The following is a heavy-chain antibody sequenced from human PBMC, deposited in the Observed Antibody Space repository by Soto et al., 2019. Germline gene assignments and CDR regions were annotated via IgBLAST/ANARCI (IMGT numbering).Heavy chain of an antibody. CDR1: GFTFSSYA. J-gene: IGHJ4*02. V-gene: IGHV3-64*01. CDR3: AREGGSYYFDY. CDR2: ISRNGGST. Sequence: EVQLVESGGGLVQPGGSLRLSCAASGFTFSSYAMHCVRQAPGKGLEYVSTISRNGGSTYYANSVKGRFTISRANSKNTLYLQMGSLRAEDMAVYYCAREGGSYYFDYWGQGTLVTVSS. D-gene: IGHD3-16*01.